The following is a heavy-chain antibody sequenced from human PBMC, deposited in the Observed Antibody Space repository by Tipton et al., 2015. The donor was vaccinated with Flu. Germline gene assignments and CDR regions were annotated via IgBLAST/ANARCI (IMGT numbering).Heavy chain of an antibody. D-gene: IGHD2-8*02. J-gene: IGHJ3*02. CDR1: GGSISSSSHY. Sequence: TLSLTCTVSGGSISSSSHYWGWIRQPPGKGLEWIGSIYHSGSTYYNPSLKSRVTMSVDTSKNQFSLKLGSVTAGDTAVYYCARRDCAGGICYSRVYDAFDIWGQGTLVTVSS. V-gene: IGHV4-39*07. CDR3: ARRDCAGGICYSRVYDAFDI. CDR2: IYHSGST.